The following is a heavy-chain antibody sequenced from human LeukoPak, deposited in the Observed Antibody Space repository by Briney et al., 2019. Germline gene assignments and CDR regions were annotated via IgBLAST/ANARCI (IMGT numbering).Heavy chain of an antibody. D-gene: IGHD1-26*01. CDR2: ISSSSSTI. J-gene: IGHJ3*02. Sequence: PWGSLRLSCAASGFTFSSYSMNWVRQAPGEGLEWVSYISSSSSTIYYADSVKGRFTISRDNAKNSLYLQMNSLRAEDTAVYYCARDKGESVLDAFDIWGQGTMVTVSS. CDR1: GFTFSSYS. V-gene: IGHV3-48*01. CDR3: ARDKGESVLDAFDI.